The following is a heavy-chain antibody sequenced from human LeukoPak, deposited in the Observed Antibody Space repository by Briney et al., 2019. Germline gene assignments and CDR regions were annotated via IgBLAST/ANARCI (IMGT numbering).Heavy chain of an antibody. CDR2: IWFGGSKK. V-gene: IGHV3-33*01. J-gene: IGHJ4*02. CDR3: ARHKDWTFDY. Sequence: PGGSLRLSCEGSGFTFRTYGTDWVPQAPGKGLEWVAVIWFGGSKKYYADSVKGRFTISRDDSKNTLYLQMNSLRAEDTAVYYCARHKDWTFDYWGQGTLVTVSS. CDR1: GFTFRTYG. D-gene: IGHD3/OR15-3a*01.